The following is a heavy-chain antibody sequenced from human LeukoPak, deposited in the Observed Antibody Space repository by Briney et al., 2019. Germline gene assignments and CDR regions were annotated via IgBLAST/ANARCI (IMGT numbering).Heavy chain of an antibody. CDR2: MNPNSGNT. J-gene: IGHJ4*02. D-gene: IGHD6-19*01. CDR3: ARAREYSSGCYVY. Sequence: ASVRVSCTASGYTFTSYDINWVRQAPGQGLEWKGWMNPNSGNTVYAQKFKGRVTMTRNTSIGTAYMELSSLRSEDTAVYYCARAREYSSGCYVYWGQRTLVTVSS. CDR1: GYTFTSYD. V-gene: IGHV1-8*01.